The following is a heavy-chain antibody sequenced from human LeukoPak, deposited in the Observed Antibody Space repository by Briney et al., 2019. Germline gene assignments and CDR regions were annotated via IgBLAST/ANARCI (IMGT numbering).Heavy chain of an antibody. CDR1: GITLSNYG. J-gene: IGHJ4*02. Sequence: GGSLRLSCAVSGITLSNYGMSWVRQAPGKGLEWVAGISGSGGSTNYADSVGGRFTIYRDNRKNTLDLQMNSLRAEDTAVYFCAKRGVVIRVILVGFHKEAYYFDSWGRGALVTVSS. CDR2: ISGSGGST. V-gene: IGHV3-23*01. D-gene: IGHD3-22*01. CDR3: AKRGVVIRVILVGFHKEAYYFDS.